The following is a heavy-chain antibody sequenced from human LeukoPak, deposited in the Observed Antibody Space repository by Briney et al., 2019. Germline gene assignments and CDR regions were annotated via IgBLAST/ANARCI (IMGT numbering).Heavy chain of an antibody. D-gene: IGHD3-22*01. Sequence: PGGSLRLSCAASGFTFSSYWMHWVRQAPGKGLVWVSRINNDGSSTSYADSVKGRFTISRDNAKNTLYLQMNSLRAEDTAVYYCARITGYDSSGFPVDFDYWGQGTLVTVSS. CDR2: INNDGSST. V-gene: IGHV3-74*01. CDR3: ARITGYDSSGFPVDFDY. CDR1: GFTFSSYW. J-gene: IGHJ4*02.